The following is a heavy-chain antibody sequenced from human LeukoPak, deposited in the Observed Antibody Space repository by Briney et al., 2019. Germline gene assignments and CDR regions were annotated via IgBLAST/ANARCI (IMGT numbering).Heavy chain of an antibody. V-gene: IGHV3-15*01. J-gene: IGHJ4*02. Sequence: KAGGSLRLSCAASGLTFSNAWMSWVRQAPGKGLEWVGRIKSKTDGGTTDYAAPVKGRFTISRDDSKNPLYLQMNSLKTEDTAVYYCTTWVYYGSGGDYWGQGTLVTVSS. CDR3: TTWVYYGSGGDY. CDR1: GLTFSNAW. D-gene: IGHD3-10*01. CDR2: IKSKTDGGTT.